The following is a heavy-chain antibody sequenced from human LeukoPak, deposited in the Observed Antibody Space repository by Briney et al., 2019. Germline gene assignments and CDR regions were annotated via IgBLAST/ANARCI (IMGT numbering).Heavy chain of an antibody. Sequence: PSETLSLTCTVSGGSISSSSYYWGWIRQPPGKGLEWIGSIYYSGSTYYNPSLKSRVTISVDTSKNQFSLKLSSVTAADTAVYYCARHKGYYGSGSQYWGQGTLVTVSS. CDR3: ARHKGYYGSGSQY. D-gene: IGHD3-10*01. CDR1: GGSISSSSYY. CDR2: IYYSGST. J-gene: IGHJ4*02. V-gene: IGHV4-39*01.